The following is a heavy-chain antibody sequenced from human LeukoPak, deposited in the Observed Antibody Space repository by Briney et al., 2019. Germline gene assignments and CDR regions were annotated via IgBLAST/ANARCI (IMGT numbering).Heavy chain of an antibody. CDR3: ARTHRYYDILTGYSLDNWFDP. D-gene: IGHD3-9*01. CDR1: GYTFTGYY. Sequence: GASVKVSCKASGYTFTGYYMHWVRQAPGQGLEWMGWINPNSGGTNYAQKFQGRVTMTRDTSISTAYMELSRLRSDDTAVYYCARTHRYYDILTGYSLDNWFDPWGQGTLVTVSS. V-gene: IGHV1-2*02. J-gene: IGHJ5*02. CDR2: INPNSGGT.